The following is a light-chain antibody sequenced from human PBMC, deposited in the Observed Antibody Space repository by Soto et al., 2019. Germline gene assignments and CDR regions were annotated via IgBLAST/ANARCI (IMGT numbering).Light chain of an antibody. CDR3: QQYGSSPYT. CDR1: QSVSNSY. Sequence: EIVLTQSTGTLSLSPGERATLSCRASQSVSNSYLAWYQQKPGQAPRLLIYGASSRATGIPDRFSGSGSGTDFTFTIAGLEPEDFAVYYCQQYGSSPYTFGQGTELEIK. V-gene: IGKV3-20*01. J-gene: IGKJ2*01. CDR2: GAS.